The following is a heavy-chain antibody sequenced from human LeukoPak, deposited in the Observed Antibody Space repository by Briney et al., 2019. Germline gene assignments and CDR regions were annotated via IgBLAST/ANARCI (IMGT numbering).Heavy chain of an antibody. CDR1: GGSISSSSYY. Sequence: SETLSLTCTVSGGSISSSSYYWGWIRRPPGKGLEWIGSIYYSGSTYYNPSLKSRVTISVDTSKNQFSLKLSSVTAADTAVYWCARHIGGSGSHDAFDIWGQGTMVTVSS. V-gene: IGHV4-39*01. J-gene: IGHJ3*02. D-gene: IGHD3-10*01. CDR3: ARHIGGSGSHDAFDI. CDR2: IYYSGST.